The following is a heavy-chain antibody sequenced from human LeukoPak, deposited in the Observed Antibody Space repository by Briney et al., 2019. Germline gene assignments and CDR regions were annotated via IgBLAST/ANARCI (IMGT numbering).Heavy chain of an antibody. CDR2: ISSSSSYI. CDR1: GFTFSSYS. J-gene: IGHJ4*02. V-gene: IGHV3-21*01. Sequence: GGSLRLSCAASGFTFSSYSMNWVRQAPGKGLEWVSSISSSSSYIYYADLVKGRFTISRDNAKNSLYLQMNSLRAEDTAVYYCARDRGSGTFDYWGQGTLVTVSS. D-gene: IGHD2-15*01. CDR3: ARDRGSGTFDY.